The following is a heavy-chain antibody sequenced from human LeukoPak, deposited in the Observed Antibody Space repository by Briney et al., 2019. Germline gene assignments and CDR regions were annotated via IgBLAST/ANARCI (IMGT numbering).Heavy chain of an antibody. CDR1: GGSISSSSYY. CDR2: IYYSGST. J-gene: IGHJ4*02. Sequence: PSETLSLTCTVSGGSISSSSYYWGWIRQPPGKGLEWIGNIYYSGSTYYNPSLKSRVTISVDTSKNQFSLKLSSVTAADTAVYYCAIVVWGVRSSGYYQTKPYFDYWGQGTLVTVSS. CDR3: AIVVWGVRSSGYYQTKPYFDY. V-gene: IGHV4-39*01. D-gene: IGHD3-22*01.